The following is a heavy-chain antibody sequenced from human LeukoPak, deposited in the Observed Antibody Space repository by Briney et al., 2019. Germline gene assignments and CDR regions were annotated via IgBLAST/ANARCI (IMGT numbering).Heavy chain of an antibody. V-gene: IGHV3-7*03. CDR1: GFTSSSSW. CDR2: IKQDGSEK. Sequence: GGSLRLSCVASGFTSSSSWMSWVRQAPGKGLEWVANIKQDGSEKSYVESVRGRFTISRDNAKNSLYLQLNSLRAEDTALYYCARDNPPDYWGQGTLVTVSS. CDR3: ARDNPPDY. J-gene: IGHJ4*02.